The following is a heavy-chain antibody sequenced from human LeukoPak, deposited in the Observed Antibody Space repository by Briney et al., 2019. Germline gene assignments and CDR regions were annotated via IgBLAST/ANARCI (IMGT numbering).Heavy chain of an antibody. CDR2: IWYDGSNK. CDR1: GFTFSSYG. Sequence: PGGSLRLSCAASGFTFSSYGMHWVRQAPGKGLEWVAVIWYDGSNKYYGDSVKGRITISRDDSKKTVYLHMDSLRAEDTAVYYCARARGTTPNYFDSWGQGTLVTVSS. CDR3: ARARGTTPNYFDS. V-gene: IGHV3-33*01. D-gene: IGHD3-16*01. J-gene: IGHJ4*02.